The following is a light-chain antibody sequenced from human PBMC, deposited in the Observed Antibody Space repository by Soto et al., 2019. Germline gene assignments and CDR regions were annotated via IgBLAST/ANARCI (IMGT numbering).Light chain of an antibody. CDR3: SSYTSSSTRV. CDR1: SSDVGGYNY. Sequence: QSALTQPASVSGSPGQSITISCTGTSSDVGGYNYVSRYQQHPGKAPKLMIYDVSNRPSGVSNRFSGSKSGHTASLTISGLQAEDEADYYCSSYTSSSTRVFGTGTKLTVL. V-gene: IGLV2-14*01. J-gene: IGLJ1*01. CDR2: DVS.